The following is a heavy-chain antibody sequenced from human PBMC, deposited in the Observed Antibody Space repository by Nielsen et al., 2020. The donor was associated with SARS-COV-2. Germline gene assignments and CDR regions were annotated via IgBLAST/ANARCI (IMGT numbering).Heavy chain of an antibody. V-gene: IGHV1-18*01. CDR1: GYTFTSYG. CDR2: ISAYNGNT. D-gene: IGHD6-19*01. J-gene: IGHJ6*02. CDR3: ARDGTIAVAGTWDYYYGMDV. Sequence: ASVKVSCKASGYTFTSYGISWVRQAPGQGLEWMGWISAYNGNTNYAQKLQGRVTMTTDTSTSTAYMELRSLRSDDTAVYYCARDGTIAVAGTWDYYYGMDVWGQGTTVTVSS.